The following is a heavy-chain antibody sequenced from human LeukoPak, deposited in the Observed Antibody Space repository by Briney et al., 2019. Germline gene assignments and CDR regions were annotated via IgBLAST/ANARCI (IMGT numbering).Heavy chain of an antibody. CDR2: IYYSGST. CDR1: GGSISGYY. CDR3: ARSVGTIFDY. Sequence: PSETLSLTCTVSGGSISGYYWGWIRQPPGKGLEWIGSIYYSGSTYYNPSLKSRVTISVDTSKNQFSLKLSSVTAADTAVYYCARSVGTIFDYWGQGTLVTVSS. V-gene: IGHV4-39*07. J-gene: IGHJ4*02.